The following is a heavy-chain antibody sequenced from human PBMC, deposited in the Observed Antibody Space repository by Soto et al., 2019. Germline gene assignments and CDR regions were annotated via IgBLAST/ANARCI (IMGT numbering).Heavy chain of an antibody. CDR3: AHWRGFHYDSGSYLNTYYFDY. CDR1: GFSLSTTGVG. J-gene: IGHJ4*02. CDR2: IYWDDDK. V-gene: IGHV2-5*02. Sequence: SGPTLVNPTQTLTLTCTFSGFSLSTTGVGVGWIRQPPGKALEWLALIYWDDDKRYSPSLKSRLTITKDTSKNQVVLTMTNMDPVDTASYYCAHWRGFHYDSGSYLNTYYFDYWGQGTLVTVSS. D-gene: IGHD3-10*01.